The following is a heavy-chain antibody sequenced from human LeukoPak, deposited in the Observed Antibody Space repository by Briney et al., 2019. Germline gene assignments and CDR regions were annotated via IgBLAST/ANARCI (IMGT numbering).Heavy chain of an antibody. CDR1: GFTFSGSG. J-gene: IGHJ3*02. CDR3: ARDHHRRLYDSQARDTFDI. CDR2: IRYHGSDK. V-gene: IGHV3-30*02. D-gene: IGHD3-22*01. Sequence: GGSLRLSCAASGFTFSGSGMHWVRQAPGKGLEWVAFIRYHGSDKYYADSVKGRFSISRDNAKKSLYLQMNSLRAEDTAVYYCARDHHRRLYDSQARDTFDIWGQGTMVTVSS.